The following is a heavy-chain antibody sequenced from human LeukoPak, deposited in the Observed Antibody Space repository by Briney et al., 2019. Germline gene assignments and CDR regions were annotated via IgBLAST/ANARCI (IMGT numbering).Heavy chain of an antibody. CDR1: GYTFTGYY. J-gene: IGHJ6*03. V-gene: IGHV1-2*02. Sequence: ASVKVSCKASGYTFTGYYMHWVRQAPGQGPEWMGWINPNSGGTNYAQKFQGRVTMTRDTSISTAYMELSRLRSDDTAVYYCARYSSGWAYYYYYYMDVWGKGTTVTISS. CDR2: INPNSGGT. D-gene: IGHD6-19*01. CDR3: ARYSSGWAYYYYYYMDV.